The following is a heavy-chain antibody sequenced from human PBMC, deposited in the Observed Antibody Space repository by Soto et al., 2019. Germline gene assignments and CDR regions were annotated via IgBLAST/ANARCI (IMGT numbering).Heavy chain of an antibody. CDR1: GFTFSDHY. V-gene: IGHV3-72*01. J-gene: IGHJ6*02. Sequence: EVQLVESGGGLVHPGGSLRLSCAVSGFTFSDHYMDWVRQAPGKGLEWVGRTRNKANSYTTEYAASVKGRFTISGDDSKNSLYLQMNSLKTEDTAVYYCARDGGGSYYRHSYYAMAVWGQGDTVPVSS. D-gene: IGHD1-26*01. CDR3: ARDGGGSYYRHSYYAMAV. CDR2: TRNKANSYTT.